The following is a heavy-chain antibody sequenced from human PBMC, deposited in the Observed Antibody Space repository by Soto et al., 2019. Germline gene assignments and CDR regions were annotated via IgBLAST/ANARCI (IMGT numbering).Heavy chain of an antibody. D-gene: IGHD3-10*01. CDR3: ASISGGYFYYYGMDV. CDR1: GGSVSSGSYY. J-gene: IGHJ6*02. CDR2: IYYSGST. V-gene: IGHV4-61*01. Sequence: SETLSLTCTVSGGSVSSGSYYWSWIRQPPGKGLEWIGYIYYSGSTNYNPSLKSRVTISVDTSKNQFSLKLSSVTAADTAVYYCASISGGYFYYYGMDVWGQGTTVT.